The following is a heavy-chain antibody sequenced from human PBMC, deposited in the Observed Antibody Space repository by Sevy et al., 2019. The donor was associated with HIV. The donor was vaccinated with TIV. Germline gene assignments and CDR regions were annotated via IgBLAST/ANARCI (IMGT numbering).Heavy chain of an antibody. CDR1: GFTFSSYE. CDR2: IGSSGSTI. Sequence: GGSLRLSCAASGFTFSSYEMNWVRQAPGKGLEWVSYIGSSGSTIYYADSVKGRFTISRDNAKNSLYLQVNSLRAEETAVYYCARDDRGYSGYDRGNFDYWGQGTLVTVSS. J-gene: IGHJ4*02. V-gene: IGHV3-48*03. D-gene: IGHD5-12*01. CDR3: ARDDRGYSGYDRGNFDY.